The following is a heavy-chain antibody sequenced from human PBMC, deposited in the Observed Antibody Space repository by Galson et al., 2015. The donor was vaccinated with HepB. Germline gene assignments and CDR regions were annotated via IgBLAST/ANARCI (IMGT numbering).Heavy chain of an antibody. D-gene: IGHD6-25*01. Sequence: SLRLSCAASGFTFSDYAMSWVRQAPGKGLEWVSDISGSGSTTYGADSVKGRFTISRDNFKNTLYLQMSSLRAEDTAVYYCAKGTGGYGDLNCKGSAFDYWGQGTLVTVSS. CDR1: GFTFSDYA. J-gene: IGHJ4*02. CDR2: ISGSGSTT. V-gene: IGHV3-23*01. CDR3: AKGTGGYGDLNCKGSAFDY.